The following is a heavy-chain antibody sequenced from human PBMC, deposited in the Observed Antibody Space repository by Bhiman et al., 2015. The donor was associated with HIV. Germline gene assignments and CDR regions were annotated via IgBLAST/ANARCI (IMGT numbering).Heavy chain of an antibody. J-gene: IGHJ6*02. V-gene: IGHV3-7*01. D-gene: IGHD5-18*01. CDR2: IKQDGSEK. CDR1: GFTFSNAW. Sequence: EVQLVESGGGLVKPGGSLRLSCAASGFTFSNAWMSWVRQAPGKGLEWVANIKQDGSEKYYVDSVRGRFSISRDNAKNSLYLQMNSLRAEDTAVYYCARDLPKSVDTALVTGHYYGMDVWGQGP. CDR3: ARDLPKSVDTALVTGHYYGMDV.